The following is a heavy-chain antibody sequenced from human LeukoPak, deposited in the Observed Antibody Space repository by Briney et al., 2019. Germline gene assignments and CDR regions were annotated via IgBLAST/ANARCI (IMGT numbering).Heavy chain of an antibody. CDR3: VTGQLDSLYYFDY. Sequence: GGSLRLSCAASGFTFSKYWMHWVRQGPGKGLVWVSRIYIDGISTTYADSVKGRFTISRDNAKNTLYLRMNSLRAEDTAVYYCVTGQLDSLYYFDYWGQGTLVTVSS. J-gene: IGHJ4*02. V-gene: IGHV3-74*01. D-gene: IGHD1-1*01. CDR2: IYIDGIST. CDR1: GFTFSKYW.